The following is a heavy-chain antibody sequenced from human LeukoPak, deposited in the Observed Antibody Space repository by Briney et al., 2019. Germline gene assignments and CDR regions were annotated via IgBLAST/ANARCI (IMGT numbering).Heavy chain of an antibody. V-gene: IGHV4-39*01. Sequence: SETLSLTCTVSGGSISGSSSYWGWIRQPPGKGLEWIATIYYSGSTYYNPSLKSRVTISVDTSKNQFSLRLSSVTAADTAVYYCARTWAVKGELPGQFDYWGQGRLVSVSS. CDR2: IYYSGST. J-gene: IGHJ4*02. CDR3: ARTWAVKGELPGQFDY. CDR1: GGSISGSSSY. D-gene: IGHD1-7*01.